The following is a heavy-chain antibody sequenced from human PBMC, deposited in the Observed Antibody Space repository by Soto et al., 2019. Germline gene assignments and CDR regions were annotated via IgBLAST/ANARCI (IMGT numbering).Heavy chain of an antibody. CDR2: IYYSGST. V-gene: IGHV4-39*01. CDR1: GGSIRSSSYY. CDR3: ARQGSGSYNAFDI. D-gene: IGHD1-26*01. Sequence: SETLSLTCPVSGGSIRSSSYYWGWIRQPPGKGLEWIGTIYYSGSTYYNPSLKSRVTISVDTSKNQFSLKLSSVTAADTAVYYCARQGSGSYNAFDIWGQGTVVTVSS. J-gene: IGHJ3*02.